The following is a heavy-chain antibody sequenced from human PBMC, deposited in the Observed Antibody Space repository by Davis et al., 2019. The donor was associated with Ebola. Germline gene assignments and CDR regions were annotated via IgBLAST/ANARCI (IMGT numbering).Heavy chain of an antibody. J-gene: IGHJ4*02. CDR1: GFTFSSYA. V-gene: IGHV3-30-3*01. CDR3: AREGVVVVAEAGHGWGDFDY. CDR2: ISYDGSNK. D-gene: IGHD2-15*01. Sequence: PGGSLRLSCAASGFTFSSYAMHWVRQAPGKGLEWVAVISYDGSNKYYADSVKGRFTISRDNSKNTLYLQMNSLRAEDTAVYYCAREGVVVVAEAGHGWGDFDYWGQGTLVTVSS.